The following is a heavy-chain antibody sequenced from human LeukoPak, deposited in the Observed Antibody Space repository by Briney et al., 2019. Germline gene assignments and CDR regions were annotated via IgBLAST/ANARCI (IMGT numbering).Heavy chain of an antibody. CDR1: GGSISSSSYY. V-gene: IGHV4-39*01. J-gene: IGHJ5*02. D-gene: IGHD2-2*01. CDR3: ARFCSSTSCYYWFDP. CDR2: IYYSGST. Sequence: PSETLSLTCTVSGGSISSSSYYWGWIRQPPGKGLEWIGSIYYSGSTYYNPSLKSRVTISVDTSKNQFSLKLSSVTAADTAVYYCARFCSSTSCYYWFDPWGQGTLVTVSS.